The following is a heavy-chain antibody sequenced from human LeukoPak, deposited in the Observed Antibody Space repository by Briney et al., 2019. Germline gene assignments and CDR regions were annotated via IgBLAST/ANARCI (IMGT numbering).Heavy chain of an antibody. CDR3: ARGRYQPLLPQGFDY. CDR2: INHSGST. V-gene: IGHV4-34*01. Sequence: SETLSLTCAVYGGSFSGYYWSWIRQPPGKGLEWIGEINHSGSTNYNPSLKSRVTISVDTSKNQFSLELSSVTAADTAVYYCARGRYQPLLPQGFDYWGQGTLVTVSS. D-gene: IGHD2-2*01. J-gene: IGHJ4*02. CDR1: GGSFSGYY.